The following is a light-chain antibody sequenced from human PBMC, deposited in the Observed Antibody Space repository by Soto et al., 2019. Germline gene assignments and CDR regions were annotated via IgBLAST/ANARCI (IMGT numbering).Light chain of an antibody. Sequence: QAVVTQEPSLTVSPGGTVTLTCASSTGAVTSGYYPNWFQQKPGQAPRALIYSISNKHSWTPARFSGSLLGGKAALALSGEQPDDDSEYSYFSYYAGAQVFGGGTKLTVL. CDR3: FSYYAGAQV. CDR1: TGAVTSGYY. CDR2: SIS. V-gene: IGLV7-43*01. J-gene: IGLJ2*01.